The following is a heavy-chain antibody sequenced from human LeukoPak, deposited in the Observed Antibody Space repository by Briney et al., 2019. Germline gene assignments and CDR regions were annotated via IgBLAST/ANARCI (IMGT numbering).Heavy chain of an antibody. Sequence: GSSLTLSCAASGFTFQNFAMIWVRQAPGTGMEWVSAIRNSDDNTYYADSMKGRFTISRDDSKNTLYLQMSSLRAEDTAVYYCARAPGRSGTNADWFAPWGQETLVSVSS. CDR1: GFTFQNFA. CDR3: ARAPGRSGTNADWFAP. D-gene: IGHD2-2*01. J-gene: IGHJ5*02. V-gene: IGHV3-23*01. CDR2: IRNSDDNT.